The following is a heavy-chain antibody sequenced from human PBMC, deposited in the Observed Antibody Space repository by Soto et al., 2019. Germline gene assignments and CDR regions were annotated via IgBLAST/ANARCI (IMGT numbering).Heavy chain of an antibody. CDR3: VCNWNDGPTGGWFDP. CDR1: GGTFSSYA. Sequence: QVQLVQSGAEVKKPGSSVKVSCKASGGTFSSYAISWVRQAPGQGLEWMGWISAYNGNTNYAQKLQGRVTMTTDTSTSTAYMELRSLRSDDTAVYYCVCNWNDGPTGGWFDPWGQGTLVTVSS. J-gene: IGHJ5*02. CDR2: ISAYNGNT. V-gene: IGHV1-18*01. D-gene: IGHD1-1*01.